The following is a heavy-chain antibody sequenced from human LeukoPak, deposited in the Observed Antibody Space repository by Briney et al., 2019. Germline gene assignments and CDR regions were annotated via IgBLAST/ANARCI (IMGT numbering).Heavy chain of an antibody. J-gene: IGHJ6*03. CDR2: INPNSGGT. CDR1: GYTFTGYY. D-gene: IGHD3-9*01. Sequence: ASVKVSCKASGYTFTGYYMHWVRQAPGQGLEWMGRINPNSGGTNYAQKFQGRVTMTRDTSISTAYMELSRLRSDDTAVYYCAMNVLRYFDWLLDDYYMDVWGRGTTVTVSS. CDR3: AMNVLRYFDWLLDDYYMDV. V-gene: IGHV1-2*06.